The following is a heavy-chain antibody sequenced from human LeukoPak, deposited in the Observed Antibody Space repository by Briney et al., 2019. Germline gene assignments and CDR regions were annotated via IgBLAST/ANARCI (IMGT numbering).Heavy chain of an antibody. V-gene: IGHV3-74*01. CDR3: AKSVVVVITSLAYYFDY. Sequence: GGSLRLSCAASGFTFSSYWMHWVRQAPGKGLVWVSRINSDGSSTSYADSVKGRFTISRDNAKNTLYLQMNSLRAEDTAVYYCAKSVVVVITSLAYYFDYWGQGTLVTVSS. J-gene: IGHJ4*02. D-gene: IGHD3-22*01. CDR1: GFTFSSYW. CDR2: INSDGSST.